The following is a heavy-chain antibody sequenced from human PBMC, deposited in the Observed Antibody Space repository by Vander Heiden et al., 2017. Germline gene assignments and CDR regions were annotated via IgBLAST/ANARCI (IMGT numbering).Heavy chain of an antibody. J-gene: IGHJ6*02. V-gene: IGHV1-18*01. CDR1: GYTFPSDG. CDR3: ARDMVGGSYKGGYYYYGMDV. CDR2: ISAYNGNT. Sequence: QLLQSGAEVKKPGSSVKVACKAPGYTFPSDGISWVRQAPGQGLEWMGWISAYNGNTNYAQKLQGRVTMTTDTSTSTAYMELRSLRSDDTAVYYCARDMVGGSYKGGYYYYGMDVWGQGTTVTVSS. D-gene: IGHD1-26*01.